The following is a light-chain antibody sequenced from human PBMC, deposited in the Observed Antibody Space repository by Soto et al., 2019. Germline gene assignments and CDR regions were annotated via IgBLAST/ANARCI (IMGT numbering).Light chain of an antibody. CDR3: QQYGASPQT. V-gene: IGKV1-39*01. J-gene: IGKJ1*01. Sequence: DIQMTQSPSSLSASVGDRVTITCRASQSITTYLNWYQQKPGKAPKLLIYGTSSLQTGVPSRFSGSGSGTDFTLTISRLEPDDFAVYYCQQYGASPQTFGQGTKVDIK. CDR2: GTS. CDR1: QSITTY.